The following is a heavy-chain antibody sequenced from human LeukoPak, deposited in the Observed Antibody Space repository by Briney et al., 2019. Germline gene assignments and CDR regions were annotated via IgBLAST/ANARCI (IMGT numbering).Heavy chain of an antibody. D-gene: IGHD6-13*01. CDR1: GFTFSSYA. V-gene: IGHV3-23*01. CDR3: AKGYGSSWYYFAY. CDR2: ISGSGGST. J-gene: IGHJ4*02. Sequence: GGSLRLSCAASGFTFSSYAMRWVRQAPGKGLEWVSAISGSGGSTYYADSVKGRFTISRDNSKNTLYLQMNSLRAEDTAVYYCAKGYGSSWYYFAYWGQGTLVTVSS.